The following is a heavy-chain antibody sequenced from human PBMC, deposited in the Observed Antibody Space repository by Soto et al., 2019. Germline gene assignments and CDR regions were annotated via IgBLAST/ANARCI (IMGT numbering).Heavy chain of an antibody. J-gene: IGHJ5*02. CDR3: ASPKIAFYNWFDP. CDR1: GGSFSGYY. V-gene: IGHV4-34*01. Sequence: SETLSLTCAVYGGSFSGYYWSWIRQPPGKGLEWIGEINHSGSTNYNPSLQSRVTISVDTSKNQFSLKLSSVTAADTAVYYCASPKIAFYNWFDPWGQGTLVTVS. D-gene: IGHD3-3*02. CDR2: INHSGST.